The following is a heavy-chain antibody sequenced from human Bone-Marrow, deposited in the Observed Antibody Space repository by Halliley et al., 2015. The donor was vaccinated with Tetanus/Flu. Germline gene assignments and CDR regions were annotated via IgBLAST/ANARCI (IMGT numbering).Heavy chain of an antibody. CDR3: ARASYDSSGKSLNYFDY. J-gene: IGHJ4*02. CDR1: LSRGSISSGGYY. V-gene: IGHV4-30-4*01. Sequence: TLSLTCAVSLSRGSISSGGYYWSWIRQPPAKNLEWIGNIYYSGTTYYNPSLKSRVTISVDKSKNQFSLKMTSVTAEDTAVYYCARASYDSSGKSLNYFDYWGQGTLVTVSS. CDR2: IYYSGTT. D-gene: IGHD3-22*01.